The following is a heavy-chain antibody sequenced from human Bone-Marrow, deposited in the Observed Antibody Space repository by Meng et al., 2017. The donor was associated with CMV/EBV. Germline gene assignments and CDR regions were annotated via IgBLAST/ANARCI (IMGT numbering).Heavy chain of an antibody. J-gene: IGHJ6*02. CDR3: ARDGYCSSTSCLYYYYYYGMAV. CDR2: ISSSSSYI. CDR1: GFTFSSYD. D-gene: IGHD2-2*01. Sequence: GESLKISCAACGFTFSSYDMHWVRQATGKGLEWVSSISSSSSYIYYADSVKGRFTISRDNAKNSLYLQMNSLRAEDTAVYYCARDGYCSSTSCLYYYYYYGMAVWGQGNTVNLAS. V-gene: IGHV3-21*01.